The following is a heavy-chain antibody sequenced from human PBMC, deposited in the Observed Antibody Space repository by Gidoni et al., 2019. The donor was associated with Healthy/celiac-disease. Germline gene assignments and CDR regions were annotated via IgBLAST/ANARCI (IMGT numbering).Heavy chain of an antibody. CDR2: INPNSGGT. CDR1: CYTFTGYY. Sequence: QVQLVQSGAEVTKPGASVKVSCQASCYTFTGYYMHWVRQATGQGLEWMGWINPNSGGTNYAQKFQGRVTMTRDTSISTAYMELSRLRSDDTAVYYCARDLYGDYVHFDYWGQGTLVTVSS. V-gene: IGHV1-2*02. D-gene: IGHD4-17*01. CDR3: ARDLYGDYVHFDY. J-gene: IGHJ4*02.